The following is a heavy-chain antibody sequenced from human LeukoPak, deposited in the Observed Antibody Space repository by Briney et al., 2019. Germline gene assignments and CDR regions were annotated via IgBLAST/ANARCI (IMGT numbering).Heavy chain of an antibody. J-gene: IGHJ4*02. Sequence: GGSLRLSCAAPGFTFSSYWMSWVRQAPGKGLEWVANIKQDGSEKYYVDSVKGRFTISRDNAKNSLYLQMNSLRAEDTAVYYCASWGPYYYGSGSYYKSYYFDYWGQGTLVTVSS. CDR2: IKQDGSEK. V-gene: IGHV3-7*01. CDR3: ASWGPYYYGSGSYYKSYYFDY. D-gene: IGHD3-10*01. CDR1: GFTFSSYW.